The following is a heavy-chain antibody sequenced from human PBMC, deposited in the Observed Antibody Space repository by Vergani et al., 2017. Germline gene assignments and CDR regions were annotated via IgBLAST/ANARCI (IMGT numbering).Heavy chain of an antibody. CDR2: IYTSGST. J-gene: IGHJ5*02. Sequence: QVQLQESGPGLVKPSQTLSLTCTVSGGSISSGSYYWSWIRQPAGKGLEWIGRIYTSGSTNYNPSLKSRVTMSVDTSKNQFSLKLSSVTAADTAVYYCAKDMAYDFWSGFHPWGQGTLVTVSS. CDR1: GGSISSGSYY. CDR3: AKDMAYDFWSGFHP. V-gene: IGHV4-61*02. D-gene: IGHD3-3*01.